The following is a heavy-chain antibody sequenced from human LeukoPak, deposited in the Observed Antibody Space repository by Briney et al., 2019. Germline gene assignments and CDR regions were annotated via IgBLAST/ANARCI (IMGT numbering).Heavy chain of an antibody. V-gene: IGHV4-61*02. D-gene: IGHD3-10*01. CDR3: ARDAGFMVRGSRRGYDDYYYFMDV. CDR2: IYTSGRA. CDR1: GGSISSGSYY. J-gene: IGHJ6*03. Sequence: SETLSLTCTVSGGSISSGSYYWSWIRQPAGKGLECIGRIYTSGRASYNSSLKSRVTISLDTSKNQFSLKLSSVTAADTAVYYCARDAGFMVRGSRRGYDDYYYFMDVWGKGTTVTISS.